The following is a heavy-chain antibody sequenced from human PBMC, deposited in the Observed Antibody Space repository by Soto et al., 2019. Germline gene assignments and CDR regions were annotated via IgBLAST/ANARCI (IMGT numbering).Heavy chain of an antibody. V-gene: IGHV1-69*13. CDR3: ARDRDGNYDFWSGYPYYYYGMDV. CDR2: IIPIFGTA. Sequence: SVKVSCKASGGTFSSHAISWVRQAPGQGLEWMGGIIPIFGTASYAQKFQGRVTITADESTSTAYMELSSLRSEDTAVYYCARDRDGNYDFWSGYPYYYYGMDVWGQGTTVTVS. CDR1: GGTFSSHA. J-gene: IGHJ6*02. D-gene: IGHD3-3*01.